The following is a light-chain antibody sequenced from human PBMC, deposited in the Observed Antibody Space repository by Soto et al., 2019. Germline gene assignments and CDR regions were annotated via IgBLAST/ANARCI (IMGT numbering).Light chain of an antibody. V-gene: IGKV3-15*01. J-gene: IGKJ2*01. CDR1: QSISTN. Sequence: EILMTQSPATLSVSPGEGATLSCRASQSISTNLAWFQQRPGQAPRLLIFGASTRADDVPARFSGSVSGTEFNLTISSLQSEDFAFYYCLQYNNWPMYTFGQGTKL. CDR2: GAS. CDR3: LQYNNWPMYT.